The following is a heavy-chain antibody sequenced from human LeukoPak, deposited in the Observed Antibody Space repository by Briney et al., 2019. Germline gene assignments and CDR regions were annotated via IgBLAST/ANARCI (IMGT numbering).Heavy chain of an antibody. D-gene: IGHD3-10*01. J-gene: IGHJ3*02. Sequence: GGSLRLSCAASGFTFSNAWMSWVRQAPGKGLEWVGRIKSKTDGGTTDYAAPVKGRFTISRDDSKNTRYLQMNSLKTEDTAVYYCTSHVLLWFGELTSGAFDIWGQGTMVTVSS. CDR1: GFTFSNAW. CDR2: IKSKTDGGTT. V-gene: IGHV3-15*01. CDR3: TSHVLLWFGELTSGAFDI.